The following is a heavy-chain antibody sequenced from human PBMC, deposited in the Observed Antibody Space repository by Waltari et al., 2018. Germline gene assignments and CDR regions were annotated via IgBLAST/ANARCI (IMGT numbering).Heavy chain of an antibody. Sequence: LQLQESGPGLVKPSETLSLTCTVSGGSISSSSYYWGWIRQPPGKGLEWVSAISGSGGSTYYADPVKGRFTISRDNSKNTLYLQMNSLRAEDTAVYYCAKGQLAFDYWGQGTLVTVSS. CDR1: GGSISSSSYY. V-gene: IGHV3-23*01. CDR3: AKGQLAFDY. J-gene: IGHJ4*02. CDR2: ISGSGGST. D-gene: IGHD6-13*01.